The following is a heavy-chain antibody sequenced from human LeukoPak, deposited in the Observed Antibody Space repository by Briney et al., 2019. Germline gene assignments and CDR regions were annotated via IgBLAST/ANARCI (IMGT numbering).Heavy chain of an antibody. CDR2: IKSTTDGGTT. J-gene: IGHJ4*02. CDR1: GFTFSNAW. V-gene: IGHV3-15*01. CDR3: NTTPIPLYYDYVWGTYRPLDY. Sequence: GGSLRLSCAASGFTFSNAWMNWVRQAPGKGLEWVGRIKSTTDGGTTDSAAPVKGRFTISRDDSKNALYLQTNSLKTEDTAVYYCNTTPIPLYYDYVWGTYRPLDYWGQGTLVTVSS. D-gene: IGHD3-16*02.